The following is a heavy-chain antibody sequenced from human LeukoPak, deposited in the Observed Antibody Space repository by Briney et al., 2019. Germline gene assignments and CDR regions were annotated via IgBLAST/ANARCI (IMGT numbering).Heavy chain of an antibody. Sequence: SETLSLTCAVYGGSFSGYYWSWIRQPPGKGLEWIGEINHSGSTNYNPSLKSRVTISVDTSKNQFSLKLSSVSAADTAVYYCARGGRPLNNWGQGTLVTVSS. J-gene: IGHJ4*02. CDR2: INHSGST. V-gene: IGHV4-34*01. CDR3: ARGGRPLNN. D-gene: IGHD2-15*01. CDR1: GGSFSGYY.